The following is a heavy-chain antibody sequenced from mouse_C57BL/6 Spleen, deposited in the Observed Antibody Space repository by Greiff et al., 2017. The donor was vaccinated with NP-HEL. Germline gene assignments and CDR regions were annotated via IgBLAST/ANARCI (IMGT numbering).Heavy chain of an antibody. D-gene: IGHD2-4*01. V-gene: IGHV1-76*01. CDR3: ARDWDYDGFAY. CDR1: GYTFTDYY. Sequence: QVHVKQSGAELVRPGASVKLSCKASGYTFTDYYINWVKQRPGQGLEWIARIYPGSGNTYYNEKFKGKATLTAEKSSSTAYMQLSSLTSEDSAVYVGARDWDYDGFAYWGQGTLVTVSA. CDR2: IYPGSGNT. J-gene: IGHJ3*01.